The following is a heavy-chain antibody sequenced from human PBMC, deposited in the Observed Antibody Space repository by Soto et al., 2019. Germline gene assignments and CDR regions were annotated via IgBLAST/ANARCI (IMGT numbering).Heavy chain of an antibody. V-gene: IGHV1-18*01. CDR2: ISAYNGNT. D-gene: IGHD3-3*01. J-gene: IGHJ4*02. CDR3: VGFDFWSGYCSLDY. Sequence: QVQLVQSGAEVKKPGASVKVSCKASGYTFTSYGISWVRQAPGQGLEWMGRISAYNGNTNYAQKLQGRVTMTTDTCKSTAYLELRSLGSDGTAVYYCVGFDFWSGYCSLDYWGQGTLVTVSS. CDR1: GYTFTSYG.